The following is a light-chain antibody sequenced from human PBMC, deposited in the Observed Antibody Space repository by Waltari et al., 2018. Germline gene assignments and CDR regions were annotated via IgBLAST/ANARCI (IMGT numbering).Light chain of an antibody. J-gene: IGLJ3*02. CDR2: TNR. V-gene: IGLV1-44*01. CDR1: SSNIGRNT. CDR3: AAWDGSLNGWV. Sequence: QSVLTQPPSASGTPGQRVTISCSGSSSNIGRNTVNWYQQFPGTAPKLLISTNRRRAAGVPGRFSGSKSGTAASLAISGLQSEDEADYYCAAWDGSLNGWVFGGGTKLTVL.